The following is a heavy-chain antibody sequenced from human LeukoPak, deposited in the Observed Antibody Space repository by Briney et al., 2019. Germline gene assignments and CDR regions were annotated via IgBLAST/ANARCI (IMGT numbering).Heavy chain of an antibody. V-gene: IGHV4-59*01. CDR2: IYYSGST. CDR1: GGSISSYY. Sequence: SETLSLTCTVSGGSISSYYWSWIRQPPGRGLEWIGYIYYSGSTNYNPSLKSRVTISVDTSKNQFSLSLSSVTAADTAVYYCARETHFWRTLDYWGQGTLVTVSS. CDR3: ARETHFWRTLDY. D-gene: IGHD3-3*02. J-gene: IGHJ4*02.